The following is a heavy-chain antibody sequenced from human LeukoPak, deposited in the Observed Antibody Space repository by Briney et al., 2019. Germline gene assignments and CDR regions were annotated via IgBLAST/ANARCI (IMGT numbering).Heavy chain of an antibody. D-gene: IGHD3-10*01. CDR2: IYTSGST. J-gene: IGHJ4*02. CDR3: ARSRGYFDY. CDR1: GGSISSYY. Sequence: PSETLSLTCTVSGGSISSYYWSWIRQPPGKGLERIGYIYTSGSTNYNPSLKSRVTISVDTSKNQFSLKLSSVTAADTAVYYCARSRGYFDYWGQGTLVTVSS. V-gene: IGHV4-4*09.